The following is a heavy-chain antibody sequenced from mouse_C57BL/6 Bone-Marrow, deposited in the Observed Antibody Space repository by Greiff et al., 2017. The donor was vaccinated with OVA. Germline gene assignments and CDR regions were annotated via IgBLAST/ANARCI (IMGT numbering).Heavy chain of an antibody. Sequence: EVKVVESGGGLVKPGGSLKLSCAASGFTFSSYAMSWVRQTPEKRLEWVATISDGGSYTYYPDNVKGRFTISRDNAKNNLYLQMSHLKSEDTAMYYCARDRGWLLWGQGTLVTVSA. CDR2: ISDGGSYT. CDR3: ARDRGWLL. J-gene: IGHJ3*01. CDR1: GFTFSSYA. V-gene: IGHV5-4*01. D-gene: IGHD2-3*01.